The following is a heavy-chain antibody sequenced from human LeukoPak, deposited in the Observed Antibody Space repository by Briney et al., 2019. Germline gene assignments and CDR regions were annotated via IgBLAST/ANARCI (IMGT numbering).Heavy chain of an antibody. CDR2: ISSSSSYI. D-gene: IGHD3-3*01. J-gene: IGHJ4*02. Sequence: GGSLRLSCAASGFTFSSYSMNWVRQAPGKGLEWVSSISSSSSYIYYADSVKGRFTISRDNAKNTLHLQMNSLRAEDTAVYYCASGDDYDFWSGNSMDWGQGTLVTVSS. CDR1: GFTFSSYS. V-gene: IGHV3-21*01. CDR3: ASGDDYDFWSGNSMD.